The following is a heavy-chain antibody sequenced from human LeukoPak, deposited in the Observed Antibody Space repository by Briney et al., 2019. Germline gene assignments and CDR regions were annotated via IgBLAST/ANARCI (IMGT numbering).Heavy chain of an antibody. Sequence: SETLSLTCTVSGGSISSSSFYWGWIRQPPGRGLEWIGSIYYSVNTSYNPSLKSRVTISVDTSKNQFPLKLSSVTAADTAVYYCAGLATAYYGSGSPILQLFDYWGQGTLVTVSS. CDR2: IYYSVNT. CDR3: AGLATAYYGSGSPILQLFDY. CDR1: GGSISSSSFY. D-gene: IGHD3-10*01. J-gene: IGHJ4*02. V-gene: IGHV4-39*01.